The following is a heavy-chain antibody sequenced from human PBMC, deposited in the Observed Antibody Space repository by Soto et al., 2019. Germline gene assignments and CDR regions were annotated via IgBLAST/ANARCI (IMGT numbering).Heavy chain of an antibody. D-gene: IGHD2-21*02. CDR3: ARSGLLVYCGGDCYSEYFPH. CDR1: GFTFSSYS. CDR2: ISSSISYI. Sequence: GGSLRLSCAASGFTFSSYSMNWVRQAPGKGLEWVSSISSSISYIYYADSVKGRFTISRDNAKNSLYLQMNSLRAEDTAVYYCARSGLLVYCGGDCYSEYFPHWGQGTLVTVSS. J-gene: IGHJ1*01. V-gene: IGHV3-21*01.